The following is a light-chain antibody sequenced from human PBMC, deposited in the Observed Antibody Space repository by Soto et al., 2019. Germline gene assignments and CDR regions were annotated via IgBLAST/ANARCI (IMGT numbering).Light chain of an antibody. CDR1: QGLTNL. CDR2: DRS. CDR3: QQANNFLVT. J-gene: IGKJ3*01. V-gene: IGKV1-12*01. Sequence: DIPLTQSPSSVSASVGDRVTITCRASQGLTNLLAWYQQRPGKAPTLLIYDRSSLQTGDPSRFSASGSGTSFTLTISNLQPEDSATYYCQQANNFLVTFGPGTKVEIK.